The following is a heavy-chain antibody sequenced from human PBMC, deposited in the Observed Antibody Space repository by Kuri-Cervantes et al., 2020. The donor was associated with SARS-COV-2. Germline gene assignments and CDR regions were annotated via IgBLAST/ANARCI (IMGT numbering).Heavy chain of an antibody. D-gene: IGHD6-13*01. CDR3: VRSLRVLPAPGDY. CDR1: GFAFRSFA. V-gene: IGHV3-30*02. Sequence: GGSLRLSCEASGFAFRSFAMHWVHQAPGKGLEWVASVRYDGSNKEYAASVKGRFTISRDNVKASLSLQMNSLRLEDTAVYYCVRSLRVLPAPGDYWGQGTLVTVSS. CDR2: VRYDGSNK. J-gene: IGHJ4*02.